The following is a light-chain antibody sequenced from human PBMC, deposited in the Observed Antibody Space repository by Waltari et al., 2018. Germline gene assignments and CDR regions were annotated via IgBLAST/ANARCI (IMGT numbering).Light chain of an antibody. CDR3: QQYEGYST. Sequence: EIQMTQSPSTLSASVGDRVTITCRASQSVSIWLAWHQQKPGKAPKLLIYKASSLESGVPSRFSGSGSGTEFTLTISSLQPDDFATYYCQQYEGYSTFGQGTKLEIK. CDR1: QSVSIW. V-gene: IGKV1-5*03. CDR2: KAS. J-gene: IGKJ2*01.